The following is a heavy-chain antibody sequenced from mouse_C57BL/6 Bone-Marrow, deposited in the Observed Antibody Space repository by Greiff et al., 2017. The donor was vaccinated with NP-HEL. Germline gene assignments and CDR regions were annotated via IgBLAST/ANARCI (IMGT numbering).Heavy chain of an antibody. CDR1: GYTFTSYW. CDR3: ARKLREQNYAMDY. V-gene: IGHV1-55*01. J-gene: IGHJ4*01. Sequence: QVQLQQPGAELVKPGASVKMSCKASGYTFTSYWITWVKQRPGQGLEWIGDIYPGSGSTNYNEKFKSKATLTVDTSSSTAYMQLSSLTSEDSAVYYCARKLREQNYAMDYWGQGTSVTVSS. CDR2: IYPGSGST. D-gene: IGHD1-1*01.